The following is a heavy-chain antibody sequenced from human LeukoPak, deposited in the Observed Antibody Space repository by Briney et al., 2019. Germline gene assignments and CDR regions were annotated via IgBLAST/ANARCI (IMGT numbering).Heavy chain of an antibody. D-gene: IGHD2-15*01. CDR3: ARDRVVVVVAATYYGMDV. V-gene: IGHV3-7*03. CDR1: GFTFSSYW. CDR2: IKQDGSEK. J-gene: IGHJ6*04. Sequence: GGSLRLSCAASGFTFSSYWMSWVRLAPGKGLEWVANIKQDGSEKYYVDSVKGRFTISRDNAKNSLYLQMNSLRAEDTAVYYCARDRVVVVVAATYYGMDVWGKGTTVTVSS.